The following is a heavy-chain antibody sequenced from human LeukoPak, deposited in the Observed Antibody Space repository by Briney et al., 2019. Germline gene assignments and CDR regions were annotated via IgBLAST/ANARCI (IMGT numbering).Heavy chain of an antibody. CDR1: GFTFGDHA. V-gene: IGHV3-49*04. J-gene: IGHJ4*02. D-gene: IGHD3-22*01. CDR2: IRSKPYGGTT. Sequence: GGSLRLSCRTSGFTFGDHAMSWVRQAPGKGLEWIGFIRSKPYGGTTEYAASVKGRFSISRDDSKSIAYLQMNSLKTEDTAVYYCTQYYYDTSGYYYVSYWGQGTLVTVSS. CDR3: TQYYYDTSGYYYVSY.